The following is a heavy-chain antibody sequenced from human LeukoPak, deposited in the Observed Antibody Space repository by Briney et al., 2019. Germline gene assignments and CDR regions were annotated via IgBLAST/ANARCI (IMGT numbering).Heavy chain of an antibody. CDR2: ISGSGGST. CDR3: ARDGQLGILGD. Sequence: GGSLRLSCAASGFTFSSYAMSWVRQAPGKGLEWVSAISGSGGSTYYADSVKGRFTISRHNSKNTLYLQMNSLRAEDTAVYYCARDGQLGILGDWGQGTLVTVSS. J-gene: IGHJ4*02. V-gene: IGHV3-23*01. CDR1: GFTFSSYA. D-gene: IGHD7-27*01.